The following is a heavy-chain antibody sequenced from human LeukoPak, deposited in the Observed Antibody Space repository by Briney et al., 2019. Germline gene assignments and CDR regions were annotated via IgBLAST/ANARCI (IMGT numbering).Heavy chain of an antibody. CDR1: GYTFSSYG. CDR2: ISAYNGDT. D-gene: IGHD6-13*01. V-gene: IGHV1-18*01. J-gene: IGHJ4*02. Sequence: ASVKVSCKASGYTFSSYGIRWVRPAPGQGLEWMGWISAYNGDTNYAQKVQGRVTMTTDTSTSTAYMELGALTSDDTAVYYCARVATSSSWYSDYWGQGTLVTVSS. CDR3: ARVATSSSWYSDY.